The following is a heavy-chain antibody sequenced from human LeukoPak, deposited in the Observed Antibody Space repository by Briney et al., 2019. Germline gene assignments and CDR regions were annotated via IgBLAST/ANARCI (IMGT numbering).Heavy chain of an antibody. Sequence: SETLSLTCTVSGGSISTGSYYWGWIRQPPGKGLEWIGSIFYSGSTYYNPSLKSRVTISVDTSKNQFSLKLSSVTAADTAVYYCARASGYCSGGSCYLNWFDPWGQGTLVTVSS. D-gene: IGHD2-15*01. J-gene: IGHJ5*02. V-gene: IGHV4-39*07. CDR3: ARASGYCSGGSCYLNWFDP. CDR1: GGSISTGSYY. CDR2: IFYSGST.